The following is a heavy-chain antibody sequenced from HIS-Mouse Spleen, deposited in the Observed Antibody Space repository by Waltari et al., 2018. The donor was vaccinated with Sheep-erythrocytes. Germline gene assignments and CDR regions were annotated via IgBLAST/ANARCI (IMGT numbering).Heavy chain of an antibody. Sequence: EVQLVESGGGLVQPGGSLRLSCAASGFTFSSYSMNWFRQAPGKGRVWVSYFSRRSSTIYYADSVKGRFTNSRDNAKNSLYLQMNSLRAEDTAVYYCARGSGSYYFDYWGQGTLVTVSS. CDR1: GFTFSSYS. CDR3: ARGSGSYYFDY. D-gene: IGHD2-15*01. J-gene: IGHJ4*02. CDR2: FSRRSSTI. V-gene: IGHV3-48*01.